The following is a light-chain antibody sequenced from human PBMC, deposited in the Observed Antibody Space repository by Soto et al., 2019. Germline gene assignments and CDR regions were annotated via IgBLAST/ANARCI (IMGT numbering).Light chain of an antibody. V-gene: IGKV1-5*03. CDR2: KAS. Sequence: DIQMTQSPSTLSASVGDRVTITCRASQSISSWLAWYQQKPGKAPKLLIYKASSLESRVPSRFSGSGSGPEVTLTISSLQPDDFSTYYCQQYNIYSPTFGQGTKVEIK. CDR3: QQYNIYSPT. CDR1: QSISSW. J-gene: IGKJ1*01.